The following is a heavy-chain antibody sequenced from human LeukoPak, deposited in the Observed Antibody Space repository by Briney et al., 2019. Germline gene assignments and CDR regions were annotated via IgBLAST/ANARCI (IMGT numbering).Heavy chain of an antibody. D-gene: IGHD3-10*01. V-gene: IGHV4-39*07. Sequence: SETLSLTCTVSGGSIISRSYYWVWIRQPPGKGLEWMGSVYYTGTTYYKPSLKSRLTISVDTSKNQFSLKLSSVTAADTAVYYCARAGGFTLVRGAVNNWFDPWGQGTLVTVSS. J-gene: IGHJ5*02. CDR1: GGSIISRSYY. CDR3: ARAGGFTLVRGAVNNWFDP. CDR2: VYYTGTT.